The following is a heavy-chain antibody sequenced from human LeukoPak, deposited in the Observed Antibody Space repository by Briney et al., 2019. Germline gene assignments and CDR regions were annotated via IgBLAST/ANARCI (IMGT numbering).Heavy chain of an antibody. V-gene: IGHV4-61*08. J-gene: IGHJ4*02. CDR2: IYNSGST. D-gene: IGHD3-10*01. Sequence: SETLSLTCTVSGASFSSGDQYWNWIRQSPGKGLEWIAYIYNSGSTNYNPSLQSRVTISVDTSKNQFSLNLSSVTAADTAVYYCARYGSGTYPRFDYWGQGTLVTVSS. CDR1: GASFSSGDQY. CDR3: ARYGSGTYPRFDY.